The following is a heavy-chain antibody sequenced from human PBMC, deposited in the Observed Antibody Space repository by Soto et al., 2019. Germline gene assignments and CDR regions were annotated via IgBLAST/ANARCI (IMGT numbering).Heavy chain of an antibody. CDR1: GGTFSRYP. V-gene: IGHV1-69*13. CDR2: IIPIFGTI. Sequence: SVKISCKASGGTFSRYPIAWVRQAPGHGLEWMGQIIPIFGTISHAQNFQGRITITADESTSTAYMELSSLRSDDTAVYYCARPRTVAAEQGDDDWG. CDR3: ARPRTVAAEQGDDD. D-gene: IGHD6-25*01. J-gene: IGHJ4*01.